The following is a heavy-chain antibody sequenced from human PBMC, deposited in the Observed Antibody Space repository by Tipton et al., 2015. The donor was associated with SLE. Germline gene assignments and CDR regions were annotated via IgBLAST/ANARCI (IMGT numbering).Heavy chain of an antibody. CDR2: IYYIGSGIT. D-gene: IGHD5-12*01. CDR1: GGSVSSVGYY. Sequence: TLSLTCTVSGGSVSSVGYYWSWIRLQPGKGLEWIGYIYYIGSGITSYNPSLKSRLTISVDTSKNQFSLKLSSVTAADTAVYYCARDRSRGYGSFDDWGQGTLVTVSS. CDR3: ARDRSRGYGSFDD. V-gene: IGHV4-31*03. J-gene: IGHJ4*02.